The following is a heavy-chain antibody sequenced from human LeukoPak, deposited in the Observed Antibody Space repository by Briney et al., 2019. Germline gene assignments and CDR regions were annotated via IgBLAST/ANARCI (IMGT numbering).Heavy chain of an antibody. Sequence: PGRSLRLSGAASGFTFDDYAMHWVRQAPGKGLEWVSGISWNSGSIGYADSVKGRFTISRDNAKNSLYLQMNSLRAEDMALYYCAKAQRYNWNDGGAFDIWGQGTMVTVSS. CDR1: GFTFDDYA. CDR3: AKAQRYNWNDGGAFDI. CDR2: ISWNSGSI. D-gene: IGHD1-1*01. J-gene: IGHJ3*02. V-gene: IGHV3-9*03.